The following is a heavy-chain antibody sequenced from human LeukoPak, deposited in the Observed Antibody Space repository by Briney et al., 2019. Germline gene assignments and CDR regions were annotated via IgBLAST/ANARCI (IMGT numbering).Heavy chain of an antibody. CDR2: IKPNSGAT. V-gene: IGHV1-2*02. Sequence: GASVKLSCKASGYTFTGYYIHWVRQAPGQGLEWMGWIKPNSGATNYAQKFQGRVTMTRDTSITTAYMELSGLRSDDAAVYYCARGESRSSPNYWGQGTLVTVSA. CDR3: ARGESRSSPNY. J-gene: IGHJ4*02. CDR1: GYTFTGYY. D-gene: IGHD3-10*01.